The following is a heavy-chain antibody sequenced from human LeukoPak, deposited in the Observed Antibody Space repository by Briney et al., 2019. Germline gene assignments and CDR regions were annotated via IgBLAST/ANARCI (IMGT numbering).Heavy chain of an antibody. V-gene: IGHV2-5*01. D-gene: IGHD6-13*01. Sequence: SGPTLVNPTQTLTLTCTFSGFSLTTSGVGVGWIRQPPGKALEWLSLIYWNDDKRYNSFLRSRLTITKDTSKNQVVLTMTNMDPVDTATYYCAQQYNSSWYGRFDYWGQGTLVTVSS. J-gene: IGHJ4*02. CDR2: IYWNDDK. CDR3: AQQYNSSWYGRFDY. CDR1: GFSLTTSGVG.